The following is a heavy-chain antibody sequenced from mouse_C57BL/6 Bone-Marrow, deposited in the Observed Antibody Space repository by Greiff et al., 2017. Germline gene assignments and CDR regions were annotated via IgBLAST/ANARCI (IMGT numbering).Heavy chain of an antibody. D-gene: IGHD1-1*01. V-gene: IGHV1-74*01. CDR2: IHPSDSDT. CDR3: AMGITTVVAPCAY. CDR1: GYTFTSYW. Sequence: QVQLQQPGAELVKPGASVKVSCKASGYTFTSYWMHWVKQRPGQGLEWIGRIHPSDSDTNYNQKFKGKATLTVDKSSSTAYMQRSSLTSEDAAVYYCAMGITTVVAPCAYWGQGTLVTVSA. J-gene: IGHJ3*01.